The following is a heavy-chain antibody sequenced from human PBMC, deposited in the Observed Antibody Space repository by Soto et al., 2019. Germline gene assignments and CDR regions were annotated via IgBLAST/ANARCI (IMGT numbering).Heavy chain of an antibody. D-gene: IGHD6-13*01. J-gene: IGHJ6*01. CDR1: GFTFSSYA. CDR3: VKPGGSWFSGHEDLHGMDV. V-gene: IGHV3-23*01. Sequence: GSLRLSCAASGFTFSSYAMSWVRQAPGKGLEWVSAISGSGGSTYYADSVKGRFTISRDNSKNTLYLQMNSLRAEDTAVYYCVKPGGSWFSGHEDLHGMDVWGQGATVTVSS. CDR2: ISGSGGST.